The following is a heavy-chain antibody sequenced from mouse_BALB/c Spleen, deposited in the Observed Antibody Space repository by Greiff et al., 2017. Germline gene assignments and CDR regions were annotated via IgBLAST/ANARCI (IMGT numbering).Heavy chain of an antibody. J-gene: IGHJ4*01. V-gene: IGHV7-3*02. Sequence: EVMLVESGGGLVQPGGSLRLSCATSGFTFTDYYMSWVRQPPGKALEWLGFIRNKANGYTTEYSASVKGRFTISRDNSQSILYLQMNTLRAEDSGTYYCARDISLDSSGPYAMDYWGQGTSVTVSS. CDR3: ARDISLDSSGPYAMDY. CDR2: IRNKANGYTT. CDR1: GFTFTDYY. D-gene: IGHD3-2*01.